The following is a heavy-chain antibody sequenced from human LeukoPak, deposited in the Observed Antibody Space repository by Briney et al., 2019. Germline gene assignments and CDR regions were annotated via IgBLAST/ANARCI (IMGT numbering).Heavy chain of an antibody. CDR2: ISSSSTYI. CDR1: GFTFSTYT. CDR3: ARDRSPGNFDY. V-gene: IGHV3-21*01. Sequence: GGSLRLSCVASGFTFSTYTMVWVRQAPGKGLEWVSSISSSSTYINYADSVKGRFTISRDNAKNSLYLQMNSLRAEDTAVYYCARDRSPGNFDYWGQGTLVTVSS. J-gene: IGHJ4*02. D-gene: IGHD3-10*01.